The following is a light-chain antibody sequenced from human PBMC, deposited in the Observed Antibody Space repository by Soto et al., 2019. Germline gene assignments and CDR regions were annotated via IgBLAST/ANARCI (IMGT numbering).Light chain of an antibody. Sequence: EIVMTQSPATLSVSPGEGATLSCRASQSISSNLAWYQQKPGQAPKLLIYGASPRATGFPARFSGSGSGTEFTLTISSLQSEDFAVYYCQQYNDWPLTFGGGTKVEIK. CDR1: QSISSN. V-gene: IGKV3-15*01. CDR3: QQYNDWPLT. J-gene: IGKJ4*01. CDR2: GAS.